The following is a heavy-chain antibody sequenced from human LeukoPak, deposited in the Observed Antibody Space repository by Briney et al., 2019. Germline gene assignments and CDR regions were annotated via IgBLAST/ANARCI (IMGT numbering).Heavy chain of an antibody. J-gene: IGHJ4*02. D-gene: IGHD1-26*01. CDR3: AKDRSIGTYYTFDS. CDR1: GYTFTSYG. Sequence: ASVKVSCKASGYTFTSYGISWVRQAPGQGLEWMGGIIPIFGTANYAQKFQGRVTITADKSTSTAYMELSSLRSEDTAVYYCAKDRSIGTYYTFDSWGQGTLVTVSS. V-gene: IGHV1-69*06. CDR2: IIPIFGTA.